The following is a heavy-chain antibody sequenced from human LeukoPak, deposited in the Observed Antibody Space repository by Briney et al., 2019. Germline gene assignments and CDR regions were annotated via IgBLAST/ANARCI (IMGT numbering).Heavy chain of an antibody. Sequence: GRSLRLSCAASGFTFSSYAMHWVRQAPGKGLEWVAVISYDGSNKYYADSVKGRFTISRDNSKNTLYLQLNSLRAEDTAVYYCARVITYYDPDYWGQGTLVTVSS. V-gene: IGHV3-30*04. CDR1: GFTFSSYA. CDR2: ISYDGSNK. CDR3: ARVITYYDPDY. J-gene: IGHJ4*02. D-gene: IGHD3-22*01.